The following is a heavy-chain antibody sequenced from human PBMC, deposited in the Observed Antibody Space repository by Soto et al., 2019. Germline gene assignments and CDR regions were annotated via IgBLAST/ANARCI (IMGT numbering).Heavy chain of an antibody. CDR1: GFTFSGSA. J-gene: IGHJ3*02. V-gene: IGHV3-73*01. CDR2: IRSKANSYAT. CDR3: TIKPNDAFDI. Sequence: GGSLRLSCAASGFTFSGSAMHWVRQASGKGLEWVGRIRSKANSYATAYAASVKGRFTISRDDSKNTAYLQMNSRKTEDTTVYYCTIKPNDAFDIWGQGTLVTVSS.